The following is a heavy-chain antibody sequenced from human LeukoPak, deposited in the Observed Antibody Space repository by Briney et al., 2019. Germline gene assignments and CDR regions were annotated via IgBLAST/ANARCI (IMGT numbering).Heavy chain of an antibody. CDR3: ARDRENAARLYFFDY. J-gene: IGHJ4*02. D-gene: IGHD6-6*01. CDR2: ISYDGSNK. CDR1: GFSFSSYA. V-gene: IGHV3-30-3*01. Sequence: GGSLRLSCAASGFSFSSYAMYWVRQAPGKGLEWVAVISYDGSNKYYADSVKGRFTISRDTSKNTLYLQMNSLRTEDTAVYYCARDRENAARLYFFDYWGQGTLVTVSS.